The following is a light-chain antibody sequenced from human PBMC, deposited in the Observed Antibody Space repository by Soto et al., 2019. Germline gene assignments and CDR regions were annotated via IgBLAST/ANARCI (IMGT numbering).Light chain of an antibody. CDR1: QTISDW. J-gene: IGKJ1*01. CDR2: QAS. V-gene: IGKV1-5*03. CDR3: QQYSLYPWT. Sequence: DLQMTQSPSTLSASLGDRVSITCRASQTISDWLAWYQQKPGKAPKLLIYQASSLQTGVPSRFSGSGSGTEFTLTISALQSDDFATYYCQQYSLYPWTFGQGTKVEI.